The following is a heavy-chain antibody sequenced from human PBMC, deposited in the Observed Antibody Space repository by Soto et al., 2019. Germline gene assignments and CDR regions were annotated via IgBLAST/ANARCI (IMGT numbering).Heavy chain of an antibody. CDR2: IYTGGST. V-gene: IGHV3-53*04. J-gene: IGHJ6*02. Sequence: EVQLVESGGGLVQPGGSLRLSCAASGFTVSSNYMSWVRQAPGKGLEWVSIIYTGGSTYYADSVKGRFTISRHNSKNTLYLQMNSLRAEDTAVYYCARDGSWYSYGMDVWGQGTTVTVSS. CDR3: ARDGSWYSYGMDV. D-gene: IGHD6-13*01. CDR1: GFTVSSNY.